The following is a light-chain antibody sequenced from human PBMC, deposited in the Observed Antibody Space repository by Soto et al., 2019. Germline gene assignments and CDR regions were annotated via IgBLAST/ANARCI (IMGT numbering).Light chain of an antibody. Sequence: QAVVTQEPSLTVSPGGTVTLTCGSNTGAVTSIHWPYWFQQRPGQAPRTLIYDTTIKHPCTPARISGSHHGGKAALTPSGSQHEGEFVYDCLLSYNDARVFGGGTKLTVL. CDR2: DTT. J-gene: IGLJ2*01. CDR1: TGAVTSIHW. CDR3: LLSYNDARV. V-gene: IGLV7-46*01.